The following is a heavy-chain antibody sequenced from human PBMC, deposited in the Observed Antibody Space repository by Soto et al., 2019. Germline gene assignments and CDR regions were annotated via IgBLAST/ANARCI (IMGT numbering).Heavy chain of an antibody. CDR2: IYPGDSDT. CDR3: AGHAEDDYYYYGMDV. CDR1: GYSFTSYW. Sequence: PGESLKISCKGSGYSFTSYWIGWVRQMPGKGLEWMGIIYPGDSDTRYSPSFQGQVTISADKSISTAYLQWSSLKASDTAMYYCAGHAEDDYYYYGMDVWGQGTTVTVSS. V-gene: IGHV5-51*01. J-gene: IGHJ6*02.